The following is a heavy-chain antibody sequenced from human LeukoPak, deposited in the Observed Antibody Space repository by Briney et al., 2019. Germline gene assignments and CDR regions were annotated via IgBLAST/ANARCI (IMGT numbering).Heavy chain of an antibody. D-gene: IGHD2-15*01. J-gene: IGHJ4*02. CDR3: ARDAVVYCSGGSCYFSIDY. CDR1: GYTFTSYA. V-gene: IGHV7-4-1*02. CDR2: INTNTGNP. Sequence: ASVTVSCKASGYTFTSYAMNWVRQAPGQGLEWMGWINTNTGNPTYAQGFTGRFVFSLDTSVSTAYLQISSLKAEDTAVYYCARDAVVYCSGGSCYFSIDYWGQGTLVTVSS.